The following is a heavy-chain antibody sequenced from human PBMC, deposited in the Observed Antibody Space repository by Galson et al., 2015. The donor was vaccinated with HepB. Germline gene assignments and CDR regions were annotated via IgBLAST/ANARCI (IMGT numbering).Heavy chain of an antibody. D-gene: IGHD5-12*01. CDR1: GFTLSSAD. CDR3: ARRVGGFAI. Sequence: SLRLSCAASGFTLSSADVHWVRQAPGKGLEWVAFISNANDGIKKYYADSVRGRFTISRDNSKNTLYLQMDSLSADDTALYYCARRVGGFAIWGLGTMVTVSS. CDR2: ISNANDGIKK. J-gene: IGHJ3*02. V-gene: IGHV3-30-3*01.